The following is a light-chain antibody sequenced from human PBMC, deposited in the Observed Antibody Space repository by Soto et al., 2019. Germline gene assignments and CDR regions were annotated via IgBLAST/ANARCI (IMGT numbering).Light chain of an antibody. CDR2: AAS. V-gene: IGKV1-39*01. CDR3: QQSYSTPYT. Sequence: DIQMTQSPSSLSASVGDRVTITCRASQSISSYLNWYQQKPGKAPKLLIYAASSLQSRVQSRFSVSGSGTDFTLTISSLQPEDFATYYCQQSYSTPYTFGQETKLEIK. J-gene: IGKJ2*01. CDR1: QSISSY.